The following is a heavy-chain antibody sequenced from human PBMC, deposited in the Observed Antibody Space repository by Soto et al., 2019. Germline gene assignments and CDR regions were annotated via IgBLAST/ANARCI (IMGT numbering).Heavy chain of an antibody. CDR1: GFTFSSYG. D-gene: IGHD4-17*01. Sequence: QVQLVESGGGVVQPGRSLRLSCAASGFTFSSYGMHWVRQAPGKGLEWVAVIWYDGSNKYYADSVKGRFTISRDNSKNTLYLQMNSLRAEDTAVYYCAREETTVTYYYYGMDFWGQGTTVTVSS. J-gene: IGHJ6*02. V-gene: IGHV3-33*01. CDR3: AREETTVTYYYYGMDF. CDR2: IWYDGSNK.